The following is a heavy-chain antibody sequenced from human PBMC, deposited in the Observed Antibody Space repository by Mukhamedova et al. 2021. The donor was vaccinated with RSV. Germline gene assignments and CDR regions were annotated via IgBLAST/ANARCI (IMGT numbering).Heavy chain of an antibody. D-gene: IGHD5-24*01. V-gene: IGHV5-51*01. CDR3: ARRDGYNWVDY. Sequence: IGWVRQVPGKGLEWMGAVYPTDSDTRYSPSFQGQITIPVDKSITTAYLQWGRLEASDTAIYYCARRDGYNWVDYWGPGTLVTVSS. CDR2: VYPTDSDT. J-gene: IGHJ4*02.